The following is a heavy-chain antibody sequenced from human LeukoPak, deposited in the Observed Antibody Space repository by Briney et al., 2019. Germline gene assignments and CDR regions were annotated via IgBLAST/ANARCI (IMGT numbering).Heavy chain of an antibody. CDR1: GGSISSYY. V-gene: IGHV4-59*01. D-gene: IGHD6-19*01. CDR2: IYYSGST. Sequence: SETLSLTCTVSGGSISSYYWSWIRQPPGKGLEWIGYIYYSGSTNYNPSLKSRVTISVDTSKNQFSLKLSSVTAADTAVYYCARCSGIAVAGGVFDPWGQGTLVTVSS. J-gene: IGHJ5*02. CDR3: ARCSGIAVAGGVFDP.